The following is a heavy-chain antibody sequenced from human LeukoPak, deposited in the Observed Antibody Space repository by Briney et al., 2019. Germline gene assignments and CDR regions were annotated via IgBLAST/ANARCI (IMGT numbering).Heavy chain of an antibody. CDR1: GGTFSSHG. J-gene: IGHJ4*02. V-gene: IGHV1-69*05. Sequence: ASVKVSCKASGGTFSSHGISWVRQAPGQGLEWVGGIIPIFGATNYAQKFQGRVTITTDESTSTAYMELGSLRSEDTALYYCARRWPHSSGYYLFDYWGQGTLVTVSS. D-gene: IGHD3-22*01. CDR3: ARRWPHSSGYYLFDY. CDR2: IIPIFGAT.